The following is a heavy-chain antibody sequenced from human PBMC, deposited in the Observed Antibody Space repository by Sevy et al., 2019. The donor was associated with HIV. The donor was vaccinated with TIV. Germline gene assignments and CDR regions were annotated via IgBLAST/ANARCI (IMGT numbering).Heavy chain of an antibody. CDR3: ARVSNSSSWYYYYGMDV. Sequence: GGSLRLSCAASGFTFSSYSMNWVRQAPGKGLEWVSSISSSSSYIYYADSVKGRFTISRDNSKNTLYLQMNSLRAEDTAVYYCARVSNSSSWYYYYGMDVWGQGTTVTVSS. J-gene: IGHJ6*02. V-gene: IGHV3-21*01. D-gene: IGHD6-13*01. CDR2: ISSSSSYI. CDR1: GFTFSSYS.